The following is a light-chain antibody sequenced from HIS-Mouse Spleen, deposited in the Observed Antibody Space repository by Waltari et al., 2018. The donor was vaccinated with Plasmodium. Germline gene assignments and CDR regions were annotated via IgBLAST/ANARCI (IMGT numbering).Light chain of an antibody. CDR1: QGISNY. V-gene: IGKV1-27*01. CDR3: QKYNSALT. J-gene: IGKJ3*01. CDR2: AAS. Sequence: DIQMTQSPSSLSASVGDRVTITCRASQGISNYLAWYQQKPGKVPKLLIYAASTLQSGVPSRFSGSGSGTDFTPTISSLQPEDVATYYCQKYNSALTFGPGTKVDIK.